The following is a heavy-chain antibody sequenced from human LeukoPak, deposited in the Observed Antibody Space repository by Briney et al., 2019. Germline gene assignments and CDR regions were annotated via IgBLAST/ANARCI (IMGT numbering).Heavy chain of an antibody. CDR1: GVTFSSYA. CDR2: ISYDGSNK. Sequence: GGSLRLSCAASGVTFSSYAMHWVRQAPGKGLEWVAVISYDGSNKYYADSVKGRFTISRDNSKNTLYLQMSSLRAEDTAVYYCARDGGVVYWGQGTLVTVSS. J-gene: IGHJ4*02. D-gene: IGHD2-15*01. V-gene: IGHV3-30*04. CDR3: ARDGGVVY.